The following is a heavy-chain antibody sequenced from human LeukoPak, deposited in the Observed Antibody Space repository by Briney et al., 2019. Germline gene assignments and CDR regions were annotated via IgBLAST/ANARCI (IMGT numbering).Heavy chain of an antibody. J-gene: IGHJ6*02. CDR1: GGTFSSYA. V-gene: IGHV1-69*13. Sequence: GASVTVSCTASGGTFSSYAISWVRQAPGQGLEWMGGIIPILGTANYAQKFQGRVTITADESTSTAYMELSSLRSEDTAVYYCARVSIAARLNYYYGMDVWGQGTTVTVSS. D-gene: IGHD6-6*01. CDR2: IIPILGTA. CDR3: ARVSIAARLNYYYGMDV.